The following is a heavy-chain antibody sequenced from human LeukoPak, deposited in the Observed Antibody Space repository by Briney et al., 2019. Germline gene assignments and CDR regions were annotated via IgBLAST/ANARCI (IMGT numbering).Heavy chain of an antibody. J-gene: IGHJ4*02. CDR2: INPSGGST. Sequence: ASVKVSCKASGYTFTSYDINWVRQAPGQGLEWMGIINPSGGSTSYAQKFQGRVTMTRDTSTSTVYMELSSLRSEDTAVYYCARVGTSDIDYWGQGTLVTVSS. V-gene: IGHV1-46*01. CDR1: GYTFTSYD. CDR3: ARVGTSDIDY. D-gene: IGHD3-9*01.